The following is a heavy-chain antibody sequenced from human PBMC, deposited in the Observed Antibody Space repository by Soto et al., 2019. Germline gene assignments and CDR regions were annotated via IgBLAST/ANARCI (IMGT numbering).Heavy chain of an antibody. D-gene: IGHD1-26*01. CDR3: ARQQLLSFYYALDV. V-gene: IGHV4-59*01. Sequence: SDTLSLTCHFSGRSISGYCLIWVRQSPGKGLEYIGYIDYRGSTNYNSSIKSRVTMSVDTSRHQSPLKMNSVTAADTAVYYCARQQLLSFYYALDVWGQGTTVTVS. CDR2: IDYRGST. J-gene: IGHJ6*02. CDR1: GRSISGYC.